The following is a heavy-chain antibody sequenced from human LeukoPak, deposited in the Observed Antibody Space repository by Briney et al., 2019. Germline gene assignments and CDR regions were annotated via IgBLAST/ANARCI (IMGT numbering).Heavy chain of an antibody. CDR3: ARVRTGVGFDY. CDR2: IYHSGST. Sequence: ASETLSLTCTVSGYSISSGYYWGWIRQPPGKGLEWIGSIYHSGSTYYNPSLQSRVTISVDTSKNQFSLKLSSVTAADTAVYYCARVRTGVGFDYWGQGTLVTVSS. V-gene: IGHV4-38-2*02. CDR1: GYSISSGYY. J-gene: IGHJ4*02. D-gene: IGHD1-14*01.